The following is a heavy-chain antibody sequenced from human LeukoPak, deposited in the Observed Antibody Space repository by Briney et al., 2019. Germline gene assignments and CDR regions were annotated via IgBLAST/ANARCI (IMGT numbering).Heavy chain of an antibody. Sequence: SDTLSLTCTVSGGSISSYYWSWLRQPAGKGLEWIRRIYTSGSTNYNPSLKSRVTMSVDTSKNQFSLKLSAVTAADMAVYYRARHLGYCSGGSCYRTFDAFDIWGQGTMVTVSS. CDR3: ARHLGYCSGGSCYRTFDAFDI. J-gene: IGHJ3*02. V-gene: IGHV4-4*07. D-gene: IGHD2-15*01. CDR1: GGSISSYY. CDR2: IYTSGST.